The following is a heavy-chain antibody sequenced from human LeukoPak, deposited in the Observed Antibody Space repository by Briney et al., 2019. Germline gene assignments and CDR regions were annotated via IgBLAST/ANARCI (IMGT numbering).Heavy chain of an antibody. CDR1: GFTFSSYG. J-gene: IGHJ4*02. CDR3: AREKGYYGSGSYYEY. D-gene: IGHD3-10*01. V-gene: IGHV3-33*01. Sequence: GGSLRLSCAASGFTFSSYGMHWVRQAPGKGLEWVAVIWYDGSNKYYADSVKGRFTISRDNSKNTLYLQMNSLRAEDTAVYYCAREKGYYGSGSYYEYWGQGTLVTVSS. CDR2: IWYDGSNK.